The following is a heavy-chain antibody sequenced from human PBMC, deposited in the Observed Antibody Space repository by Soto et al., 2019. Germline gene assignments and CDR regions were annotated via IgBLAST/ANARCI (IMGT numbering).Heavy chain of an antibody. CDR2: INHSGTT. V-gene: IGHV4-34*01. J-gene: IGHJ5*02. D-gene: IGHD4-17*01. CDR1: GGSFSGYY. CDR3: ARVGVRDGDYGVSRFVP. Sequence: SETLSLTCAVYGGSFSGYYWSWIRQPPGKGLEWIGEINHSGTTNYNPSLKSRVTISVDTSKNQFSLKLSSVTAADTAVYYCARVGVRDGDYGVSRFVPRGQGIPITVS.